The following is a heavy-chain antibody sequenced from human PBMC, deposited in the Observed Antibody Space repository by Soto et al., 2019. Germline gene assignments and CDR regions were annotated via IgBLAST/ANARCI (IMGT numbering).Heavy chain of an antibody. CDR3: ARGHYYYGMDV. CDR2: IYYSGTT. J-gene: IGHJ6*02. Sequence: KPSETLSLTCTVSNGSVSSGTYSWSWVRQPPGKGLEWIGCIYYSGTTYYTPSLKSRLTMSMDRANDHFSLNLTSVTAADTAVYFCARGHYYYGMDVWGQGITVTVSS. CDR1: NGSVSSGTYS. V-gene: IGHV4-30-2*01.